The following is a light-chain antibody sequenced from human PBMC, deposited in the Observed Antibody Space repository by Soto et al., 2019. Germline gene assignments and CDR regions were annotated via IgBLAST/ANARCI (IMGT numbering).Light chain of an antibody. CDR1: QGISSY. CDR2: AAS. V-gene: IGKV1-8*01. J-gene: IGKJ3*01. CDR3: QQYYSYPIT. Sequence: AIRMTQSPSSFSASTGDRVTITCRASQGISSYLAWYQQKPGKAPKLLIYAASTLQSGVPSRFSGGGSGADFTLTISCLQSEDFATYYCQQYYSYPITFGPGTKVDIK.